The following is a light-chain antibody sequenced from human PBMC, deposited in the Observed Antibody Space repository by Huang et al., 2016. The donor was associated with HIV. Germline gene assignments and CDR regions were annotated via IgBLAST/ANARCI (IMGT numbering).Light chain of an antibody. V-gene: IGKV3-15*01. CDR1: QSVDRS. Sequence: EIVMTQSPATLSVSPGGIATLSCRASQSVDRSLAWYQQKPGQTPRLLIYGTSTRATGIPARFSGSGSETEFTLTISSLQSEDFAVYYCQQYENWPRTFGQGTRLEIK. J-gene: IGKJ2*01. CDR2: GTS. CDR3: QQYENWPRT.